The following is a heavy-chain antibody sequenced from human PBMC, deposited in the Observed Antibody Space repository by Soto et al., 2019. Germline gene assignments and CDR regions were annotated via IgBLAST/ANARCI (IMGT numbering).Heavy chain of an antibody. CDR1: VGSIISGGYS. J-gene: IGHJ6*02. Sequence: SETLSLTCTFSVGSIISGGYSWTWIRQSPGKGLEWIGYTYQSGSAYYNPSLKSRVTISVDRSKNQFSLNLTSVTAADTAVYYCARDYYGMDVWGQGTTVTVS. V-gene: IGHV4-30-2*06. CDR3: ARDYYGMDV. CDR2: TYQSGSA.